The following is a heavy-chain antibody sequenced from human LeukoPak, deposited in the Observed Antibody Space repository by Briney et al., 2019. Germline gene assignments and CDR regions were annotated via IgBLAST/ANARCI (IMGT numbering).Heavy chain of an antibody. J-gene: IGHJ4*02. Sequence: WASVTVSCKASGYTFTSYYMHWVRQAPGQGLEWMGIINPSGGSTSYAQKFQGRVTMTRDTSTSTVYMELSSLRSEDTAVYYCARSSSGWPGGYWGQGTLVTVSS. D-gene: IGHD6-19*01. V-gene: IGHV1-46*01. CDR2: INPSGGST. CDR1: GYTFTSYY. CDR3: ARSSSGWPGGY.